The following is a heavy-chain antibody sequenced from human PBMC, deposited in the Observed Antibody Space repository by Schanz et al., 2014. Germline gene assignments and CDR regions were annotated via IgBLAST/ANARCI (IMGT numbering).Heavy chain of an antibody. J-gene: IGHJ6*02. CDR1: GFTFSSYL. Sequence: EVQLVESGGGLVQPGGSLTLSCAASGFTFSSYLMSWVRQAPGKGLEWVSGIGGSGGSTDYADSVKGRFTISRDNSKNTVHLQINSLRVEDTAVYYCAKDDTQVNGMDVWGQGTTVTVSS. V-gene: IGHV3-23*04. CDR2: IGGSGGST. CDR3: AKDDTQVNGMDV.